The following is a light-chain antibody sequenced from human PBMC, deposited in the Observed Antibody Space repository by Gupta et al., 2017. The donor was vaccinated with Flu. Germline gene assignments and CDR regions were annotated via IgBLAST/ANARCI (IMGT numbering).Light chain of an antibody. CDR3: AAWDDSLNGWV. CDR2: SNN. V-gene: IGLV1-44*01. CDR1: SSNIGSNT. J-gene: IGLJ3*02. Sequence: QSVLTQPPSASGTPGQRVTIPCSGSSSNIGSNTVNWYQLLPGTAPKFLIYSNNQRPSGVPDRFSGSKSGTSASLAISGLQSKDEADYYCAAWDDSLNGWVSGGGTKLTVL.